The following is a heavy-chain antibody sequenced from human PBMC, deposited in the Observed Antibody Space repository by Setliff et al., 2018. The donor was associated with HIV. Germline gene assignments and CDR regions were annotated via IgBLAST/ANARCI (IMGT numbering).Heavy chain of an antibody. Sequence: SETLSLTCTVSRGSINNDYWSWIRQSPGKGLEWIGYVQNRGTTNYTSSLKSRVTILVDTSKNQFSLKLTSVTAADTAVYYCASPFGAVAGTMDVWGKGTTVTVSS. D-gene: IGHD6-19*01. V-gene: IGHV4-59*08. J-gene: IGHJ6*04. CDR1: RGSINNDY. CDR3: ASPFGAVAGTMDV. CDR2: VQNRGTT.